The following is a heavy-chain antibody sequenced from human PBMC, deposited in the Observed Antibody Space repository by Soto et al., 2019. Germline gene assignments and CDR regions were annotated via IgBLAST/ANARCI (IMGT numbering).Heavy chain of an antibody. D-gene: IGHD3-3*01. CDR1: VFTFSIYW. CDR2: IKQAGSEK. J-gene: IGHJ6*01. CDR3: ARDDRFLEWSRLGYYYGMDV. V-gene: IGHV3-7*01. Sequence: PGGSPTLSCAPSVFTFSIYWMSWVRQAPGKGLEPVANIKQAGSEKYYVDSVKGRFTISRDNAKNSLYLQMNSLRAEDTAVYYCARDDRFLEWSRLGYYYGMDVWGQGTTVTVSS.